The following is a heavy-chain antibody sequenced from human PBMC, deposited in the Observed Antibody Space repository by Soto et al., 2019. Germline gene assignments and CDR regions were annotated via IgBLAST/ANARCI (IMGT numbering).Heavy chain of an antibody. V-gene: IGHV1-69*13. CDR3: AKDTYIVGSYYKPYNWFDP. CDR1: GGTFSSYS. CDR2: IIPIFGTA. Sequence: SVKVSCKASGGTFSSYSISWVRQAPGQGLEWMGGIIPIFGTANYAQKFQGRVTITADESTSTAYMGLSSLRSEDTAVYYCAKDTYIVGSYYKPYNWFDPWGQGTLVTVSS. J-gene: IGHJ5*02. D-gene: IGHD1-26*01.